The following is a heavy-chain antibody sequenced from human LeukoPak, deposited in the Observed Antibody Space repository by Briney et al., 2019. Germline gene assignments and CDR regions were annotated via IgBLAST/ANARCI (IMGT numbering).Heavy chain of an antibody. D-gene: IGHD4-17*01. CDR2: IYYSGST. CDR1: GGSFSGYY. Sequence: SETLSLTCAVYGGSFSGYYWSWIRQPPGKGLEWIGYIYYSGSTNYNPSLKSRVTISVDTSKNQFSLKLSSVTAADTAVYYCARSDDYGDYPDYWGQGTLVTVSS. V-gene: IGHV4-59*08. CDR3: ARSDDYGDYPDY. J-gene: IGHJ4*02.